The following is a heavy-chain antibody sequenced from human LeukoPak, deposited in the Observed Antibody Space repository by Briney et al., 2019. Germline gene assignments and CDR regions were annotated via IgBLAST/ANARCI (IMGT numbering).Heavy chain of an antibody. D-gene: IGHD3-10*01. CDR1: GGSISSYY. V-gene: IGHV4-59*12. J-gene: IGHJ4*02. CDR2: IHYSGST. CDR3: AKGYYYGSGTYADPFDY. Sequence: SETLSLTCTVSGGSISSYYWSWIRQPPGKGLEWIGNIHYSGSTYYNPSLKSRVTVSVDRSKSQFSLKLSSVTAADTAVYYCAKGYYYGSGTYADPFDYWGQGTLVTVSS.